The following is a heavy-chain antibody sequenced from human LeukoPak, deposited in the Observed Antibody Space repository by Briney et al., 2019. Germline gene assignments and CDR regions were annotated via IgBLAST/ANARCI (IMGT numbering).Heavy chain of an antibody. CDR1: GYTFTGYY. CDR2: INPNSGGT. Sequence: GASVKVSCKTSGYTFTGYYMHWVRQAPGQGLEWMGWINPNSGGTNYAQKFQGRVTMTRDTSISTAYMELSRLRSDDTAVYYCARVFGSRRAFDIWGQGTMVTVSS. CDR3: ARVFGSRRAFDI. D-gene: IGHD1-26*01. V-gene: IGHV1-2*02. J-gene: IGHJ3*02.